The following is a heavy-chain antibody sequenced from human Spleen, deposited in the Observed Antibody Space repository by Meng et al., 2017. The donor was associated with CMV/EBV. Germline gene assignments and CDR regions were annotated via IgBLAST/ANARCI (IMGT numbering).Heavy chain of an antibody. CDR3: ARDMFNVLMVYAPIDY. D-gene: IGHD2-8*01. CDR2: INPSGGST. V-gene: IGHV1-46*01. J-gene: IGHJ4*02. CDR1: GYTFTSYG. Sequence: ASVKVSCKASGYTFTSYGISWVRQAPGQGLEWMGIINPSGGSTSYAQKFQGRVTMTRDTSTSTVYMELSSLRSEDTAVYYCARDMFNVLMVYAPIDYWGQGTLVTVSS.